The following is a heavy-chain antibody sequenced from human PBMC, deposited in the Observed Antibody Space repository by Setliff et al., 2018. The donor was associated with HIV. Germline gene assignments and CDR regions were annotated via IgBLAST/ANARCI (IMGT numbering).Heavy chain of an antibody. CDR2: ISGRDGRT. CDR1: GFTFSSYG. Sequence: GGSLRLSCAAFGFTFSSYGMSWVRQAPGKGLEWVSTISGRDGRTYYADSVKGRFTISRDSSKNTLYLQMNSLRAEDTAVYYCAKDVYVVKYYYGSSGYSGSYYFDYWGQGTLVTVSS. D-gene: IGHD3-22*01. CDR3: AKDVYVVKYYYGSSGYSGSYYFDY. V-gene: IGHV3-23*01. J-gene: IGHJ4*02.